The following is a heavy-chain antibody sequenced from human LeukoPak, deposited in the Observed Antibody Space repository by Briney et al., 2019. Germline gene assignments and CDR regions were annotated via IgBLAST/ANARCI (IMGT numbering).Heavy chain of an antibody. V-gene: IGHV4-59*08. D-gene: IGHD1-26*01. CDR1: GGSMRSYY. J-gene: IGHJ4*02. Sequence: SETLSLTCTVSGGSMRSYYWAWIRQPPGKGLEYIGYIYDSGNTNYNPSLKSRVTISVDTSKNQFSLNLTSVTAADMAVYFCARQVGAMRFDYWGQGILVTVSS. CDR3: ARQVGAMRFDY. CDR2: IYDSGNT.